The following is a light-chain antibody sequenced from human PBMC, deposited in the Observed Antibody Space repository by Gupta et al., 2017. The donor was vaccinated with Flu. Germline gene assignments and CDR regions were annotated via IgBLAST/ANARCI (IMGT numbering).Light chain of an antibody. CDR1: QSVRNN. CDR3: QQDYWSPPDT. Sequence: ATLSVSPGARVTLSCTASQSVRNNVAWSPQTPGQAPRLLTYDASTGDTGLTARFSGTGSGTDLTLTISSRQSEDSASYSCQQDYWSPPDTFGQGTKVEIK. J-gene: IGKJ1*01. CDR2: DAS. V-gene: IGKV3-15*01.